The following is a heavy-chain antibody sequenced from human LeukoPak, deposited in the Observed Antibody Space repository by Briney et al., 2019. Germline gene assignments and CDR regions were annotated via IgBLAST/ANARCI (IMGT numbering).Heavy chain of an antibody. CDR3: AKDGPGRDWLLPFDY. Sequence: GGSLRLSCAASGFTFSSYAMHWVRQAPGKGLEWVAVISYDGSNKYYADSVKGRFTISRDNSKNTLYLQMNSLRAEDTAVYYCAKDGPGRDWLLPFDYWGQGTLVTVSS. CDR1: GFTFSSYA. CDR2: ISYDGSNK. J-gene: IGHJ4*02. D-gene: IGHD3/OR15-3a*01. V-gene: IGHV3-30-3*01.